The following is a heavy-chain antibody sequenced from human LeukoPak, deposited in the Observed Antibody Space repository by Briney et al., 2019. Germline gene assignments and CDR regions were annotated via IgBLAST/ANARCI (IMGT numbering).Heavy chain of an antibody. V-gene: IGHV4-34*01. J-gene: IGHJ6*03. Sequence: SETLSLTCTVYGGSFSDDYWTWIRQPPGKGLEWIGEINHSGITNYNPFLKSRVTISVDTSKNHFSLKLSSVTAADTAVYYCARARAARSGFQYFYYYMDVWGKGTTVTVSS. CDR2: INHSGIT. CDR3: ARARAARSGFQYFYYYMDV. CDR1: GGSFSDDY. D-gene: IGHD6-13*01.